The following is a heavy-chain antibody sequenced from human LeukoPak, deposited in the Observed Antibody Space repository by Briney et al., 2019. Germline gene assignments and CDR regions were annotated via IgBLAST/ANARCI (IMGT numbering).Heavy chain of an antibody. CDR1: GGSISSSSYY. CDR2: IYYSGST. D-gene: IGHD6-13*01. CDR3: ARSNFYSSSWYEF. Sequence: RPSETLSLTCTVSGGSISSSSYYWGWIRQPPGKGLEWIGYIYYSGSTNYNPSLKSRVTISVDTSMNQFSLKLSSVTAADTAVYYCARSNFYSSSWYEFWGQGSLVTVSS. J-gene: IGHJ5*01. V-gene: IGHV4-61*05.